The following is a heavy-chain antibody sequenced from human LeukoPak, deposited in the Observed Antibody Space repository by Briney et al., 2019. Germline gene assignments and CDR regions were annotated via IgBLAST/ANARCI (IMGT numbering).Heavy chain of an antibody. Sequence: GGSLRVSCAASGFTFSSCAMSWVRQAPGKGLEWVSAIGDSGAYTYYADSVKGRFTISRDNSKNTLYLQMNSLRAEDTAVYYCATLPNYSYGHPYYFDSWGQGTLVTVSS. J-gene: IGHJ4*02. V-gene: IGHV3-23*01. CDR2: IGDSGAYT. CDR3: ATLPNYSYGHPYYFDS. CDR1: GFTFSSCA. D-gene: IGHD5-18*01.